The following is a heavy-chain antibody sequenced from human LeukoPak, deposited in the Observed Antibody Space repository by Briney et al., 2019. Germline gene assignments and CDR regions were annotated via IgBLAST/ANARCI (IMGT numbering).Heavy chain of an antibody. Sequence: PGGPLRLSCAAYAFHVYRYWMDWVRQAPGKGLEWVANIKGDGIEKNYVDSVKGRFSISRANSMNSLYLQMTTLCVTDTDFYYCAKDGAYPIITYDSWGQGALVTVSS. D-gene: IGHD3-10*01. CDR2: IKGDGIEK. CDR1: AFHVYRYW. V-gene: IGHV3-7*01. J-gene: IGHJ5*01. CDR3: AKDGAYPIITYDS.